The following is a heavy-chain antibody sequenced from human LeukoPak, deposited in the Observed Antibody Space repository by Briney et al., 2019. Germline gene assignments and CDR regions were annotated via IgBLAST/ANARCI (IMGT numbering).Heavy chain of an antibody. CDR2: IKSKTDGGTT. D-gene: IGHD2-2*01. V-gene: IGHV3-15*01. CDR3: TTVVVPAASRYYYYYYGMDV. J-gene: IGHJ6*02. CDR1: GFTFSNAW. Sequence: GGSLRLSCAASGFTFSNAWMSWVRQAPGKGLGWVGRIKSKTDGGTTDYAAPVKGRFTISRDDSKNTLYLQMNSLKTEDTAVYYCTTVVVPAASRYYYYYYGMDVWGQGTTVTVSS.